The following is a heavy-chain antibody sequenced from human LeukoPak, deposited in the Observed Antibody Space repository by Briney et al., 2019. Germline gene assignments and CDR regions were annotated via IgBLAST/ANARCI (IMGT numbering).Heavy chain of an antibody. V-gene: IGHV3-30-3*01. D-gene: IGHD5-24*01. CDR1: GFTFSNFG. CDR2: ISYDGSNK. CDR3: ARDKYGYNTPIDY. J-gene: IGHJ4*02. Sequence: GGSLRLSCEASGFTFSNFGMYWVRQAPGKGLEWVAVISYDGSNKYHADSVKGRFTVSRDNSKNTLYLQMNSLRLEDTAVYYCARDKYGYNTPIDYWGQGTLVTVSS.